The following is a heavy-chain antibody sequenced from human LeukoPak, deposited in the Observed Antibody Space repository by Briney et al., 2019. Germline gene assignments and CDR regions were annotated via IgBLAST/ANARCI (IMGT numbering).Heavy chain of an antibody. D-gene: IGHD1-1*01. J-gene: IGHJ3*02. CDR1: GFTFSIYG. Sequence: GGSLRLSCVASGFTFSIYGMHWVRQAPGKGLEWVAVISSDGSNKYYADSVKGRFTISRDNSKNTLYLQMNSLRAEDTAVYYCARTTTSLRGAFDIWGQGTMVTVSS. V-gene: IGHV3-30*03. CDR2: ISSDGSNK. CDR3: ARTTTSLRGAFDI.